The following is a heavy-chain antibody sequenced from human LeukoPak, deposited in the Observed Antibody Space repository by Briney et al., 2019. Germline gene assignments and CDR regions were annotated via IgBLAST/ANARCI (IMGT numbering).Heavy chain of an antibody. V-gene: IGHV3-7*01. CDR2: IKQDGSAK. Sequence: GGSLRLSCAASRITFTYWMSWVRQAPGKGLEWVANIKQDGSAKYYVDSVKGRFIISRDNAKKSLFLQMNSLRAEDTAVYYCASSFSDGFWSGHFWGQGTLVTVSS. CDR1: RITFTYW. J-gene: IGHJ4*02. D-gene: IGHD3-3*01. CDR3: ASSFSDGFWSGHF.